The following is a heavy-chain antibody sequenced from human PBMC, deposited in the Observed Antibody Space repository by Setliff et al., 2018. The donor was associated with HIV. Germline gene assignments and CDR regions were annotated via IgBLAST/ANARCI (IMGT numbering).Heavy chain of an antibody. V-gene: IGHV1-69*13. CDR1: GGTFDDYG. CDR2: ITPIFGTT. CDR3: ARVAWGPFDF. J-gene: IGHJ4*02. Sequence: SVKVSCKASGGTFDDYGFNWMRQAPGQGLEWMGGITPIFGTTHYAQKFQGRVTITADESTTEIYMELSGLRADDTAGYYCARVAWGPFDFWGQGTLVTVSS. D-gene: IGHD3-16*01.